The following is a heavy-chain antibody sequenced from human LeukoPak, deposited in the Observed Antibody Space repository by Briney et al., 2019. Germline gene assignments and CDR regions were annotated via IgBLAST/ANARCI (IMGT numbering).Heavy chain of an antibody. J-gene: IGHJ6*02. V-gene: IGHV3-53*01. CDR2: ISGGGTT. D-gene: IGHD2-2*01. Sequence: GGSLRLSCAVSGFIVSSNYMSWVRQAPGKGLESVSVISGGGTTYYADSVKGRFTMSRDNSKNTLYLRMNSLRADDTAVYFCARRGSNREDCSSTDCYGYGMDVWGQETTVTVSS. CDR1: GFIVSSNY. CDR3: ARRGSNREDCSSTDCYGYGMDV.